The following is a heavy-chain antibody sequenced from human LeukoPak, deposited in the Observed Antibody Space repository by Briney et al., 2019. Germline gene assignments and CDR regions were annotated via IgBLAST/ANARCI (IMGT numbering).Heavy chain of an antibody. V-gene: IGHV4-31*11. J-gene: IGHJ4*02. D-gene: IGHD2-21*02. Sequence: SETLSLTCAVSGGSISSGGYYWSWIRQHPGKGLEWIGYIYYSGSTYYNPSLKSRVTISVDTSKNQFSLKLSSVTAADTAVYYCARSREVVTPNYFDYWGQGTLVTVSS. CDR3: ARSREVVTPNYFDY. CDR1: GGSISSGGYY. CDR2: IYYSGST.